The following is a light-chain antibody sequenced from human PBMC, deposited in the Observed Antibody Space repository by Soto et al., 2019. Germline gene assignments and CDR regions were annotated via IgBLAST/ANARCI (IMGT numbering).Light chain of an antibody. CDR1: SSDVGSYHY. J-gene: IGLJ3*02. V-gene: IGLV2-14*01. CDR3: GTWDSSLSAGV. CDR2: EVT. Sequence: QSALTQPASVSGSPGQSITISCTGTSSDVGSYHYVSWYQQFPGEAPKLMIYEVTKRPSGISNRFSGSKSGNTASLTISELQAEDEADYYCGTWDSSLSAGVFGGGTKLTVL.